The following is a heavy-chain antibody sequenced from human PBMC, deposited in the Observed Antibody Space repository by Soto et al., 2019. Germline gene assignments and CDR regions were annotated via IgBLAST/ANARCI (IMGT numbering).Heavy chain of an antibody. CDR1: GGSLSGYY. D-gene: IGHD5-12*01. CDR3: ARGQEGVVATH. V-gene: IGHV4-34*01. CDR2: VKDGGHT. J-gene: IGHJ4*02. Sequence: QVQLQQWGAGLLKPSETLSLNCAVTGGSLSGYYWSWIRQPPGKGLEWIGEVKDGGHTNYSPSLRGRVPISSDTSNMQFSLRLNSVTAADTGVYYCARGQEGVVATHWDQGSLVTVAS.